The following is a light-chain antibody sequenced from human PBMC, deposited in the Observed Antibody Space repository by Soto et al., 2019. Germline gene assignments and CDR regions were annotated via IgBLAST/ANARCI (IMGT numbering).Light chain of an antibody. CDR1: SSNIGAGFD. CDR3: HSSATSLSGSL. J-gene: IGLJ2*01. CDR2: NNN. V-gene: IGLV1-40*01. Sequence: QSVLTQPPSVSGYPGQRVTISCSGSSSNIGAGFDVHWYQHLPGTAPKLLIYNNNYRPSGVPDRFSGSTSGTSASLAITGLRAEDEADYYCHSSATSLSGSLFGGGTKVTVL.